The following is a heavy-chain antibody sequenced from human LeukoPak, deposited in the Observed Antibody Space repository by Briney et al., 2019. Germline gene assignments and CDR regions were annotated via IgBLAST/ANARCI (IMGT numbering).Heavy chain of an antibody. D-gene: IGHD3-22*01. CDR1: GFTFSSYA. J-gene: IGHJ5*02. CDR3: AREPDYYDSSGYYYENWFDP. V-gene: IGHV3-30-3*01. CDR2: ISYDGSNK. Sequence: GGSLRLSCAASGFTFSSYAMHWVRQAPGKGLEWVAVISYDGSNKYYADSVEGRFTISRDNSKNTLYLQMNSLRAEDTAVYYCAREPDYYDSSGYYYENWFDPWGQGTLVTVSS.